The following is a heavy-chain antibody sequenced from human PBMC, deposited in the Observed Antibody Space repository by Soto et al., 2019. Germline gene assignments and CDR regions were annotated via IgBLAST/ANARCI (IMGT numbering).Heavy chain of an antibody. D-gene: IGHD5-18*01. J-gene: IGHJ5*02. CDR2: IIPMVGTA. Sequence: GASVKVSCNTSGGTFSSYALNWVRQTTGQGLEWVGGIIPMVGTANDAQKFQGRVTITADESTSTVSMELSSLRSEDTAVSYCARVVETEIFLTWFDPWGQGTLVTVSS. CDR3: ARVVETEIFLTWFDP. CDR1: GGTFSSYA. V-gene: IGHV1-69*13.